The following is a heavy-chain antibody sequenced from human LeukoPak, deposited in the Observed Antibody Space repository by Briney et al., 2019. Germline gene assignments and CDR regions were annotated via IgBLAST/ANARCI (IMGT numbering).Heavy chain of an antibody. Sequence: GGSLRLSCAASGFTFSSYWMHWVRQAPGKGLVWVSRINSDGSSTSYADSVKGRFAISRDNAKNTLYLQMNSLRAEDTAMYYCARDYGRSRDYGMDVWGQGTTVTVSS. CDR2: INSDGSST. D-gene: IGHD3-10*01. V-gene: IGHV3-74*01. CDR3: ARDYGRSRDYGMDV. J-gene: IGHJ6*02. CDR1: GFTFSSYW.